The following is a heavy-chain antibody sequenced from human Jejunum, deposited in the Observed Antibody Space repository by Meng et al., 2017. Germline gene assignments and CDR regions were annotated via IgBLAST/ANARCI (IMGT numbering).Heavy chain of an antibody. D-gene: IGHD2-15*01. Sequence: QVQLVQSAAEVKEPVASVKVSCKASGYIIKNYAMQWGRQAPGQRLDWIGWINTDNGDTQYSQTFQGRVTITRDTSASTTYMELSSLRSEDTAVYFCARERQTSGEDYWGQGTLVTVSS. J-gene: IGHJ4*02. CDR3: ARERQTSGEDY. CDR1: GYIIKNYA. V-gene: IGHV1-3*04. CDR2: INTDNGDT.